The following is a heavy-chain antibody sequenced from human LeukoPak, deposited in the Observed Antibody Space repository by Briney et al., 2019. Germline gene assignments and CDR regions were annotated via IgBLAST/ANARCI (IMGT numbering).Heavy chain of an antibody. D-gene: IGHD3-3*01. CDR2: IYYSGST. CDR1: GGSISSSSYY. V-gene: IGHV4-39*01. Sequence: PSETLSLTCTVSGGSISSSSYYWGWIRQPPGKGLEWIGSIYYSGSTYYNPSLKSRVTISVDTSKNQFSLKLSSVTAADTAVYYCALRYYDFWSGYDTSGWFDPWGQGTLVTVSS. J-gene: IGHJ5*02. CDR3: ALRYYDFWSGYDTSGWFDP.